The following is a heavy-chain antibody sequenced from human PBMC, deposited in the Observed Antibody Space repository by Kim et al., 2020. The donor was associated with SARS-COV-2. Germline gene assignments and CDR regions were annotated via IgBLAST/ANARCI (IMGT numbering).Heavy chain of an antibody. D-gene: IGHD2-15*01. J-gene: IGHJ4*02. CDR3: ARGRYCSGGRCHYSDY. CDR2: IKQDGSEK. CDR1: GFTFNNYW. Sequence: GGSLRLSCAASGFTFNNYWMNWVRQAPGKGLEWVANIKQDGSEKYYVDSVKGRFTISRDNANNSLYLQMNSLRPEDTAVYYCARGRYCSGGRCHYSDYWGQGTLVTVSS. V-gene: IGHV3-7*03.